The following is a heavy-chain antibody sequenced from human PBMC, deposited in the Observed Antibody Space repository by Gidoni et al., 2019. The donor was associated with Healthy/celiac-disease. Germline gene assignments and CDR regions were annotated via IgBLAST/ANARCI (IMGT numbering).Heavy chain of an antibody. Sequence: QLQLQESGPGLVMPSETLSLTCTVSGGSISSSSYYWGWIRQPPGKGLEWIGSIYYSGSTYYNPSLKGRFTISVDTSKNQFSLKLSSVTAADTAVYYCARHGAAAADRLDAFDIWGQGTMVTVSS. CDR2: IYYSGST. CDR3: ARHGAAAADRLDAFDI. J-gene: IGHJ3*02. CDR1: GGSISSSSYY. V-gene: IGHV4-39*01. D-gene: IGHD6-13*01.